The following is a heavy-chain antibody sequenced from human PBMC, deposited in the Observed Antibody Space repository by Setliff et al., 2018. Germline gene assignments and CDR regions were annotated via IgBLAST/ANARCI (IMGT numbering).Heavy chain of an antibody. CDR3: ARMTGFQYIDV. D-gene: IGHD3-3*01. Sequence: SETLSLTCTVSGDSISSRRSYWGWFRQPAGKELEWIGQIYTSWSTIYNPSLKSRVTILLDTSKNQFSLTLTSVTAADTAVYYCARMTGFQYIDVWGKGTTVTV. V-gene: IGHV4-61*09. J-gene: IGHJ6*03. CDR2: IYTSWST. CDR1: GDSISSRRSY.